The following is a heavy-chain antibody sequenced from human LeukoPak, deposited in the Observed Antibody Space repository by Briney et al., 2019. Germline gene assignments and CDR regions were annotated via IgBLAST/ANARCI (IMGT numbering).Heavy chain of an antibody. CDR1: GYTFTGYY. V-gene: IGHV1-2*02. J-gene: IGHJ4*02. D-gene: IGHD5-18*01. CDR2: INPNRGGT. CDR3: ASRGYSDGYYFDY. Sequence: ASVKVSCKSSGYTFTGYYIHWVRQAPGQGLAWMGWINPNRGGTNYAQQFQGRVTMTRDPSHGPAYMELSRLRTDDTAVYYCASRGYSDGYYFDYWGQGTLVTVSS.